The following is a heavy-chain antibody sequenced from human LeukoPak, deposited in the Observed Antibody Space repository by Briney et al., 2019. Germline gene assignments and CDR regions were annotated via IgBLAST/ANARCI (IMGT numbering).Heavy chain of an antibody. CDR3: ARSRGQNDY. D-gene: IGHD2-15*01. CDR1: GFTFSSYA. Sequence: PGRSLRLSCAASGFTFSSYAMHWVRQAPGKGLEWVAVISYDGSNKYYADSVKGRFTISRDNSKNTLYLQMNSLRAEDTAVYYCARSRGQNDYWGQGTLVTVSS. V-gene: IGHV3-30*04. J-gene: IGHJ4*02. CDR2: ISYDGSNK.